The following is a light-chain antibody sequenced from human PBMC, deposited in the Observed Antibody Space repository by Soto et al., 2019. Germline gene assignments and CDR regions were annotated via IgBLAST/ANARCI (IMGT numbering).Light chain of an antibody. J-gene: IGLJ3*02. V-gene: IGLV1-44*01. CDR1: TSNIEGNP. CDR2: STN. Sequence: QSVLTQPPSASGTPGQRVTISCSCSTSNIEGNPVNWYQIVQGAATKSLIYSTNYRASGVPDRISASKSGTSASMAISGLQSEDEAEYFCAAVDDRLDALVFGGGTKLTV. CDR3: AAVDDRLDALV.